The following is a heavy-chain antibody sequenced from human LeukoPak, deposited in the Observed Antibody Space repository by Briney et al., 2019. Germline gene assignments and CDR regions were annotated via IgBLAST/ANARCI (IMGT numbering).Heavy chain of an antibody. D-gene: IGHD2-21*01. V-gene: IGHV4-34*01. CDR3: ARVADFVAPPCCS. CDR1: GGSFSGNY. J-gene: IGHJ5*01. CDR2: SSPTGDIT. Sequence: PSETLSLTCAVYGGSFSGNYWTLIRQTPGRGLEWIGESSPTGDITGYNPSLKGRATISVDSSKNPFSLKLTSVTAADTGVYYFARVADFVAPPCCSWGPGNLVTVSS.